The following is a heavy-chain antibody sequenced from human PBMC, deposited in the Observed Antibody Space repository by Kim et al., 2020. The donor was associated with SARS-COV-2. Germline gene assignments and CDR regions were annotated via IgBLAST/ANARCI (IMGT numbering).Heavy chain of an antibody. CDR3: ARVIVRGEFDP. CDR2: A. V-gene: IGHV1-69*01. Sequence: ANYAKKFQGRVTMTADESTSTAYMELSSLRSEDTAVYYCARVIVRGEFDPWGQGTLVTVSS. D-gene: IGHD3-10*01. J-gene: IGHJ5*02.